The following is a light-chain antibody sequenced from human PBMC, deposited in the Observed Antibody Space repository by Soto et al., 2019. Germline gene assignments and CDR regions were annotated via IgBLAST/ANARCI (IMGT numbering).Light chain of an antibody. CDR3: SSYAVTNIFV. CDR2: EVS. V-gene: IGLV2-8*01. Sequence: QSALTQPPSASGSPGQSVTISCTGTSSDVGGYNYVSWYQQHPGKAPKVIIYEVSKRPSGVPDRFSGSKSGSTASLTASGLQAEDEADYYCSSYAVTNIFVLGNGTKVT. CDR1: SSDVGGYNY. J-gene: IGLJ1*01.